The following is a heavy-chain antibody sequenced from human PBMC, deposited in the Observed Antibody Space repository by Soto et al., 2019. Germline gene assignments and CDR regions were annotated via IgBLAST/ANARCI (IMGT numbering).Heavy chain of an antibody. V-gene: IGHV3-48*01. CDR2: ISGSSDNI. CDR3: ARGHSIDY. D-gene: IGHD5-18*01. J-gene: IGHJ4*02. Sequence: EVQLVESGGGLVQPGGSLRLSCAASGFIFSSYSMNWVRQAPGKGLEWLSYISGSSDNIYYADSVRGRFTISRDNAKNSLYLHMNSLRAEDTAVYYCARGHSIDYWGQGTLVTVSS. CDR1: GFIFSSYS.